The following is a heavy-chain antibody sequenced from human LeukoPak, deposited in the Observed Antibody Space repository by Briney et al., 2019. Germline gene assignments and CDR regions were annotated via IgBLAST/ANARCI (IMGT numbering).Heavy chain of an antibody. V-gene: IGHV4-34*01. CDR2: INHSGST. CDR1: GGSISSFY. Sequence: SETLSLTCTVSGGSISSFYWSWIRQPPGKGLEWIGEINHSGSTNYNPSLKSRVTISVDTSKNQFSLKLSSVTAADTAVYYCARGSAEAAMVRGYYFDYWGQGTLVTVSS. CDR3: ARGSAEAAMVRGYYFDY. J-gene: IGHJ4*02. D-gene: IGHD3-10*01.